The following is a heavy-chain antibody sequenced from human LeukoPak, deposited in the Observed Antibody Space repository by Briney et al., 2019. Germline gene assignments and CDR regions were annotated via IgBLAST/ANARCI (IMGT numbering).Heavy chain of an antibody. J-gene: IGHJ4*02. CDR2: INPSGSFT. V-gene: IGHV3-74*01. Sequence: GGSLRLSCAASGFTFSSNWMHWVRQVPGKGLVWVSLINPSGSFTTYADSVKGRFTISRDNAKNRLYMQMNSLRAEDTAVYYCAKVDYVWGSYRYLFDYWGQGTLVTVSS. CDR1: GFTFSSNW. D-gene: IGHD3-16*02. CDR3: AKVDYVWGSYRYLFDY.